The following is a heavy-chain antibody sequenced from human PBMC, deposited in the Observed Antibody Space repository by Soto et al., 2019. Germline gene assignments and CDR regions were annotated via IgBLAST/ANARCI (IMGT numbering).Heavy chain of an antibody. CDR2: IIPIFGTA. J-gene: IGHJ5*02. Sequence: QVQLVQSGAEVKKPGSSVKVSCKASGGTFSSYIISWVRQAPGQGLEWMGVIIPIFGTAGYAQRFQDRVTITADEGSTTAYMDLSSLTFESTAISYCRSAYASNKYWFDHWGKGTLVPVSS. CDR3: RSAYASNKYWFDH. V-gene: IGHV1-69*01. CDR1: GGTFSSYI. D-gene: IGHD2-2*01.